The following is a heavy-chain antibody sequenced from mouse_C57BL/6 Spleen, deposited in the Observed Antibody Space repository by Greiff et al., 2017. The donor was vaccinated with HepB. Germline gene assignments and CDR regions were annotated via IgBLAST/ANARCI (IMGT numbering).Heavy chain of an antibody. D-gene: IGHD2-3*01. J-gene: IGHJ3*01. V-gene: IGHV7-3*01. CDR2: IRNKANGYTT. Sequence: EVMLVESGGGLVQPGGSLSLSCAASGFTFTDYYMSWVRQPPGKALEWLGFIRNKANGYTTEYSASVKGRFTISRDNSQSILYLQMNALRAEDSATYYCARVYDGYPAWFAYWGKGTLVTVSA. CDR3: ARVYDGYPAWFAY. CDR1: GFTFTDYY.